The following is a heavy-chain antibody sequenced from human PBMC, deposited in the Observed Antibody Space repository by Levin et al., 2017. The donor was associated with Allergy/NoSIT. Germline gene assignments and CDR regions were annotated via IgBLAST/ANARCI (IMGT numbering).Heavy chain of an antibody. CDR2: ISGSGGST. V-gene: IGHV3-23*01. D-gene: IGHD3-22*01. CDR1: GFTFSSYA. Sequence: GESLKISCAASGFTFSSYAMSWVRQAPGKGLEWVSAISGSGGSTYYADSVKGRFTISRDNSKNTLYLQMNSLRAEDTAVYYCAKVMNKYYYDSSGYYLFDYWGQGTLVTVSS. J-gene: IGHJ4*02. CDR3: AKVMNKYYYDSSGYYLFDY.